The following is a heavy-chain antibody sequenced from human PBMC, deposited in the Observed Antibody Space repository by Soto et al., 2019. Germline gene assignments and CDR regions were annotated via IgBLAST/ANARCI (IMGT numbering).Heavy chain of an antibody. D-gene: IGHD4-17*01. CDR2: ISAYNGNT. J-gene: IGHJ6*02. Sequence: ASVKVSCTASGYTFTSYGISWVRLAPGQGLEWLGWISAYNGNTNYAQKLQGRVTMTTDTSTSTAYMELRSLRSDDTAVYYCARSGGDDYGDLYYYYYGMDVWGQGTTVTVSS. CDR3: ARSGGDDYGDLYYYYYGMDV. V-gene: IGHV1-18*01. CDR1: GYTFTSYG.